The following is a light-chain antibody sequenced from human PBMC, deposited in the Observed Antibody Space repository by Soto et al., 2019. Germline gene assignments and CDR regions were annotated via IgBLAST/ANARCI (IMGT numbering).Light chain of an antibody. V-gene: IGKV4-1*01. J-gene: IGKJ5*01. CDR2: WAS. CDR3: QQYYSTPLIT. Sequence: DIVMTQSPDSLAVSLGERATINCKSSQSVLYSSNNKNYLSWYQQKPGQPPKLLIYWASTRESGFPDRFSGSGSGTDFTLTISSLQAEDVAVYYCQQYYSTPLITFGQGTRLEIK. CDR1: QSVLYSSNNKNY.